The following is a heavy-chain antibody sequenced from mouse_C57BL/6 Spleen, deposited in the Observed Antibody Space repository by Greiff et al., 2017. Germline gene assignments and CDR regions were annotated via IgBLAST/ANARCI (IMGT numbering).Heavy chain of an antibody. Sequence: EVQLKESGGGLVKPGGSLKLSCAASGFTFSSYAMSWVRQTPEKRLEWVATISDGGSYTYYPDNVKGRFTISRDNAKNNLYLQMSHLKSEDTAMYYCARVDDHVFAYWGQGTLVTVSA. V-gene: IGHV5-4*01. CDR3: ARVDDHVFAY. CDR2: ISDGGSYT. CDR1: GFTFSSYA. J-gene: IGHJ3*01. D-gene: IGHD2-4*01.